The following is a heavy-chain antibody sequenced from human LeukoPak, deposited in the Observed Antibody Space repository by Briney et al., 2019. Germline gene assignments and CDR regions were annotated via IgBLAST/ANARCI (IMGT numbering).Heavy chain of an antibody. V-gene: IGHV4-39*01. CDR3: ARHGGHYSPFDI. CDR2: INHSGST. Sequence: SETLSLTCTVSGGSISSSSYYWGWIRQPPGKGLEWIGEINHSGSTNYNPSLKSRVTISVDTSKNQFSLKLSSVTAADTAVYYCARHGGHYSPFDIWGQGTMVTVSS. CDR1: GGSISSSSYY. D-gene: IGHD3-22*01. J-gene: IGHJ3*02.